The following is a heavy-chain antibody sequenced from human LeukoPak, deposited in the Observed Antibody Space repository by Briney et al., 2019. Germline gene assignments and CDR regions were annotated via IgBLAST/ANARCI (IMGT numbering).Heavy chain of an antibody. D-gene: IGHD3-22*01. CDR3: ARQGGYHSPFDY. CDR2: IYYSGST. J-gene: IGHJ4*02. Sequence: SETLSLTCTVSGVSISSYYWSWIRQPPGKGLEWIGYIYYSGSTNYNPSLKSRVTISVDTSKNQFSLKLSSVTAADTAAYYCARQGGYHSPFDYWGQGILVTVSS. CDR1: GVSISSYY. V-gene: IGHV4-59*08.